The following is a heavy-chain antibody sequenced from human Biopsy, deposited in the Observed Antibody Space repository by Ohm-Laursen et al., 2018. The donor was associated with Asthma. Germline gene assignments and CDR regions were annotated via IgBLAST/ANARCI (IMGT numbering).Heavy chain of an antibody. CDR2: THYSGTT. J-gene: IGHJ3*01. CDR1: GGSIGIYY. D-gene: IGHD3-22*01. V-gene: IGHV4-59*07. Sequence: SDTLSLTCTVSGGSIGIYYWGWIRQPPGKGREYIGYTHYSGTTNTDPSPTGRVTMSVDTSKNQFSLKVTSVTAADTAVYFCARVRGAFYESSVKNAFDVWSQGTMVTVSS. CDR3: ARVRGAFYESSVKNAFDV.